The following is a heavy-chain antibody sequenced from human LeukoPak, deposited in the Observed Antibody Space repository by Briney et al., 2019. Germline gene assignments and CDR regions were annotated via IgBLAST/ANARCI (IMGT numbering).Heavy chain of an antibody. CDR2: ISSSGSTI. Sequence: GGSLRLSCAASGFTFSSYKMNWVRQAPGKGLEWVSYISSSGSTIYYADSVKGRFTISRDNAKNSLYLQMNSLRAEDTAVYYCARGSPPLNWFDPWGQGTLVTVSS. J-gene: IGHJ5*02. CDR1: GFTFSSYK. CDR3: ARGSPPLNWFDP. V-gene: IGHV3-48*03.